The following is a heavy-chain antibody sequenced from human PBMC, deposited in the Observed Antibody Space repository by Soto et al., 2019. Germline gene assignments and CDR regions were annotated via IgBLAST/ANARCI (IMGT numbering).Heavy chain of an antibody. J-gene: IGHJ4*02. V-gene: IGHV3-30-3*01. CDR3: ATQFSGWSYYCDY. CDR2: ISYDGGTK. Sequence: QVQLVESGGGVVQPGRSLRLSCAASGFTFSTNAMHWVRQAPGKGLEWVAVISYDGGTKYYADSVKGRFTISRDNAKNTLYLQMNSLRAEDTAVYYCATQFSGWSYYCDYWCQGTLVTVSP. D-gene: IGHD6-19*01. CDR1: GFTFSTNA.